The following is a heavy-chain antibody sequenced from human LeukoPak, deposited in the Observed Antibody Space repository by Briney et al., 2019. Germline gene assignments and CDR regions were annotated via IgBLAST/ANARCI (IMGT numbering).Heavy chain of an antibody. CDR2: ITTSGST. V-gene: IGHV4-4*09. CDR3: ASPRSGYRYTFDY. J-gene: IGHJ4*02. Sequence: SETLSLTCAVSAASISNYYWSWIRQAPGKGLEWIGYITTSGSTNYNPSLKSRVSISLDTSKNRFSLNLNFVTAADTAVYYCASPRSGYRYTFDYWGQGALVTVSS. CDR1: AASISNYY. D-gene: IGHD3-22*01.